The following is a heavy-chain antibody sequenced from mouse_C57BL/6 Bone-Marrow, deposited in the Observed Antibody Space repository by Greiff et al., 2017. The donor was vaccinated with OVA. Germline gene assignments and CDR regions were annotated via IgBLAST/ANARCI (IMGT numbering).Heavy chain of an antibody. CDR3: ARNDGYCVLGFAY. D-gene: IGHD2-3*01. CDR2: IYPRSGNT. J-gene: IGHJ3*01. V-gene: IGHV1-81*01. Sequence: VQLQQSGAELARPGASVKLSCKASGYTFTSYGISWVKQRTGQGLEWIGEIYPRSGNTYYNEKFKGKATLTADKSSSTAYMELRSLTSEDSAVYFCARNDGYCVLGFAYWGQGTLVTVSA. CDR1: GYTFTSYG.